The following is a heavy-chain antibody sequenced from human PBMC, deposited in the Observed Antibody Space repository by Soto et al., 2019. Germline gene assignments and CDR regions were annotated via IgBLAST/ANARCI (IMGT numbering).Heavy chain of an antibody. D-gene: IGHD3-10*01. CDR2: SRNRADNYAT. CDR1: GISFSDHD. Sequence: EVQLVESGGGLVQPGGSLRLSCATSGISFSDHDMDWVRQAPGKGLEWLGRSRNRADNYATDYVASVRGRFTFSRDDSKSSLSLQMRSLKSGDTAMYYCVLWVRGLINYWGQGTLVTVSA. J-gene: IGHJ4*02. CDR3: VLWVRGLINY. V-gene: IGHV3-72*01.